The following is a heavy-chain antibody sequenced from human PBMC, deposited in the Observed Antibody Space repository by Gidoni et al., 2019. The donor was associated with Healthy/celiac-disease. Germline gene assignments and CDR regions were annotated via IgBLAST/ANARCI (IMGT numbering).Heavy chain of an antibody. CDR1: GGTFSSYA. J-gene: IGHJ3*02. CDR2: IIPIFGTA. V-gene: IGHV1-69*01. CDR3: ASGSRGQWLAMVPFDAFDI. Sequence: QVQLVQSGAEVKKPGSSVTVSCKASGGTFSSYAISWVRQAPGQGLEWMGGIIPIFGTANYAQKFQGRVTITADESTSTAYMELSSLRSEDTAVYYCASGSRGQWLAMVPFDAFDIWGQGTMVTVSS. D-gene: IGHD6-19*01.